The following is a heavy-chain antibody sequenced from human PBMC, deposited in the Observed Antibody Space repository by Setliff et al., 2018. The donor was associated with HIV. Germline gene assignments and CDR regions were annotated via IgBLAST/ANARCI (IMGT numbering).Heavy chain of an antibody. CDR1: GFNFSTSS. CDR2: ISGSSNFK. V-gene: IGHV3-21*04. J-gene: IGHJ5*02. Sequence: GGSLRLSCEGSGFNFSTSSMNWVRQAPGKGLEWVSSISGSSNFKYYTVSVKGRFTISRDNAKRSLYLQMNSLRAEDTAVYYCARDFSGQQLVGGWFDPWGQGTLVTVSS. D-gene: IGHD6-13*01. CDR3: ARDFSGQQLVGGWFDP.